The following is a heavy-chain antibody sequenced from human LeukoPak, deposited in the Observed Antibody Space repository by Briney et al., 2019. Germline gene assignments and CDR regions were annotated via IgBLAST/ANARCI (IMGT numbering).Heavy chain of an antibody. J-gene: IGHJ6*02. CDR1: GDSVSSNSAA. CDR3: ARAERIAAADPQVYYGMDV. Sequence: SQTLSLTCAISGDSVSSNSAAWNWIRQSPSRGLEWLGRTYYRSKWYNDYAVSVKSRITINPDTSKNQFSLQLNSVTPEDTAVYYCARAERIAAADPQVYYGMDVWGQGATVTVSS. CDR2: TYYRSKWYN. V-gene: IGHV6-1*01. D-gene: IGHD6-13*01.